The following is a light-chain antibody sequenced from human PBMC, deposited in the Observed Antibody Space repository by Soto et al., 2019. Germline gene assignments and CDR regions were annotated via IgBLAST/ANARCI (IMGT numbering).Light chain of an antibody. V-gene: IGKV3-11*01. CDR1: QSVSSY. Sequence: EIVLTQSPATLSLSPGERATLSCRASQSVSSYLAWYQQKPGQAPRLLIYDASNRATGIPARFSGSGSGTDFTLTISSLEPEDFAVYYCQQRSNWPRKWTCGQGTKV. J-gene: IGKJ1*01. CDR3: QQRSNWPRKWT. CDR2: DAS.